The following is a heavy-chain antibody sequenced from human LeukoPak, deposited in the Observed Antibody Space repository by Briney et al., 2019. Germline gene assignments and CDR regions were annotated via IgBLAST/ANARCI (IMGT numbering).Heavy chain of an antibody. J-gene: IGHJ4*02. CDR2: IKQDGSEK. V-gene: IGHV3-7*03. CDR3: ARDGDYVSPLFDC. D-gene: IGHD3-16*01. Sequence: GGSLRLSCAASGFTFSSYFMSWVRQAPGKGLEWVANIKQDGSEKYYMDSVKGRFTISRDNAENTVYLQMNSLRAEDTAVYYCARDGDYVSPLFDCWGQGTLVTVSS. CDR1: GFTFSSYF.